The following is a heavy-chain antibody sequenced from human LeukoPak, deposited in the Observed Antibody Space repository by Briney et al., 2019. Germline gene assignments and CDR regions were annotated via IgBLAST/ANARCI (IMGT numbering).Heavy chain of an antibody. Sequence: SETLSLTCTVSGGSISSYYWSWIRQPAGKGLEWIGRIYTSGSTNYNPSLKSRVTISVDTSKNQFSLKLSSVTAADTAVYFCARDRPYYDFWSGYGFDPWGQGTLVTVSS. D-gene: IGHD3-3*01. V-gene: IGHV4-4*07. CDR3: ARDRPYYDFWSGYGFDP. CDR2: IYTSGST. CDR1: GGSISSYY. J-gene: IGHJ5*02.